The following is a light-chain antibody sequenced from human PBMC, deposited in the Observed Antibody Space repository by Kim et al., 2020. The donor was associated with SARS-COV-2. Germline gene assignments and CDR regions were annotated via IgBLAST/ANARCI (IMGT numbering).Light chain of an antibody. V-gene: IGLV2-14*03. CDR3: SSYTSSSTSGV. Sequence: SSTISCTGTSSDVGGYNYVSWYQQHPGKAPKLMIYDVSNRPSGVSNRFSGSKSGNTASLTISGLQAEDEADYYCSSYTSSSTSGVFGGGTQLTVL. CDR2: DVS. J-gene: IGLJ3*02. CDR1: SSDVGGYNY.